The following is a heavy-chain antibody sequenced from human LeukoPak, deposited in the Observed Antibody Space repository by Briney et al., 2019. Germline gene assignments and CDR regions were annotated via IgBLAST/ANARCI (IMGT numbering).Heavy chain of an antibody. V-gene: IGHV4-59*12. Sequence: SETLSPTCTVSGGSISSDYWSWIRQPPGKGLEWIGYIYYSEITNYNPSLKSRVTLSVDMSKNELSLTLKSVTAADTAVYYCARGFGSGTSPIDLWGQGALVTVSS. D-gene: IGHD3-10*01. J-gene: IGHJ5*02. CDR1: GGSISSDY. CDR2: IYYSEIT. CDR3: ARGFGSGTSPIDL.